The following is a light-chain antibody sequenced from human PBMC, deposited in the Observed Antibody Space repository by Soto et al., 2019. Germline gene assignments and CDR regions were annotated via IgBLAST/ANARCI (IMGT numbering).Light chain of an antibody. CDR3: QQLNSFPIT. CDR2: DAS. J-gene: IGKJ5*01. V-gene: IGKV1-9*01. Sequence: DIQLTQSPSFLSASVGDRVTITCRASQGISSFLAWYQQKPGRAPKLLIYDASTLQSGVPPRFSGSGSGTEFTLTISSLQPDYFATYYCQQLNSFPITFGQGTRLEIK. CDR1: QGISSF.